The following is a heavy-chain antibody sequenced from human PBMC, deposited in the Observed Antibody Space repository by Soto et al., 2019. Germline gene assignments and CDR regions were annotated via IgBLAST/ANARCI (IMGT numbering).Heavy chain of an antibody. CDR3: ARVHDFWSGPPEFDP. D-gene: IGHD3-3*01. Sequence: EVQLVESGGGLVQPGGSLNLSCAASGFTFSGSAMYWVRQASGKGLEWVGHIRSKANDFATAYAVSVKGRFSVSRDDSKNTAFLQMDSLKTEDTAVYYCARVHDFWSGPPEFDPWGQGTLVTVSS. J-gene: IGHJ5*02. V-gene: IGHV3-73*02. CDR1: GFTFSGSA. CDR2: IRSKANDFAT.